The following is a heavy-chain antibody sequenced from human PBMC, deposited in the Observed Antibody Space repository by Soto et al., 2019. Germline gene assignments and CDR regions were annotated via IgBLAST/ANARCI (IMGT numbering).Heavy chain of an antibody. CDR3: ARGGYYDSSGSRNYYYYGMNV. D-gene: IGHD3-22*01. CDR1: GYTFTSYG. V-gene: IGHV1-18*04. CDR2: ISAYDGNT. Sequence: QAQLVQSGAEVKKPGASVKVSCKASGYTFTSYGINWVRQAPGQGLEWPGWISAYDGNTKYAQSVQGRVSMTTDTSTKTAYMELSRLRSDDKAMYYCARGGYYDSSGSRNYYYYGMNVWGQGTTVSVSS. J-gene: IGHJ6*02.